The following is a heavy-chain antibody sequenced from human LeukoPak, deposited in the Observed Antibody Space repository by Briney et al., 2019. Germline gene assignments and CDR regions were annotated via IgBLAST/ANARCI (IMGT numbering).Heavy chain of an antibody. D-gene: IGHD6-19*01. Sequence: GGSLRLSCAASGFTFDDYGMSWVRQAPGKGLEWVSSISGSGGRTYYADSVKGRFTISRDNSENTLYLQMNGLRVEDTAVYYCAKDRGAVTGITFDYWGQGTLATVSS. CDR2: ISGSGGRT. J-gene: IGHJ4*02. V-gene: IGHV3-23*01. CDR3: AKDRGAVTGITFDY. CDR1: GFTFDDYG.